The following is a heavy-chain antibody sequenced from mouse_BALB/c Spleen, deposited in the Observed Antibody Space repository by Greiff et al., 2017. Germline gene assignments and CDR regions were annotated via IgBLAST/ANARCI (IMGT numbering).Heavy chain of an antibody. D-gene: IGHD1-1*01. V-gene: IGHV5-6-4*01. J-gene: IGHJ1*01. CDR2: ISSGGSYT. CDR3: TIYYGSSYSYWYFDV. Sequence: EVMLVESGGGLVKPGGSLKLSCAASGFTFSSYTMSWVRQTPEKRLEWVATISSGGSYTYYPDSVKGRFTISRDNAKNTLYLQMSSLKSEDTAMYYCTIYYGSSYSYWYFDVWGAGTTVTVSS. CDR1: GFTFSSYT.